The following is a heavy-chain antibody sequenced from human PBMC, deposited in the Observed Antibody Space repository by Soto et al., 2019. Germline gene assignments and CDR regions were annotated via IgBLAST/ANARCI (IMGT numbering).Heavy chain of an antibody. CDR1: GGSISSSSYY. CDR3: ARGRKEKVAAHSSTYTYYFDY. CDR2: IYYSGST. D-gene: IGHD2-15*01. V-gene: IGHV4-39*01. Sequence: NPSETLSLTCTVSGGSISSSSYYWGWIRQPPGKGLEWIGSIYYSGSTYYNPSLKSRVTISVDTSKNQFSLKLSSVTAADTAVYYCARGRKEKVAAHSSTYTYYFDYWGQGTLVTVSS. J-gene: IGHJ4*02.